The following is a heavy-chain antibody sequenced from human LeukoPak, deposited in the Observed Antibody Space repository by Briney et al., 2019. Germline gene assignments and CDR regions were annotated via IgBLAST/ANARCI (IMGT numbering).Heavy chain of an antibody. J-gene: IGHJ4*02. Sequence: ASVKVSCKASGYTLTGYCLHWVRQAPGQGLEWKGWINPNSGGTHCAQKFEGRVTMTRDTSISTAYMELSRLKSDDTALYYRARGYCSGGSCYHFDSWGQGTLVTVSS. D-gene: IGHD2-15*01. CDR2: INPNSGGT. CDR1: GYTLTGYC. V-gene: IGHV1-2*02. CDR3: ARGYCSGGSCYHFDS.